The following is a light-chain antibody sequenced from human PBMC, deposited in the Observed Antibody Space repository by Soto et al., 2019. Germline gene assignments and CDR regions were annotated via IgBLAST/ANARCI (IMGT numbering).Light chain of an antibody. CDR3: EQSYSTLSIT. J-gene: IGKJ5*01. CDR1: QRISSY. CDR2: PTS. Sequence: DIQMTQSPSSLSASVGDRVTITCRASQRISSYLNWYQKKPGRAPKLLIYPTSSLQSAIPSRFSCNGSGTDYTLTISSLQTEYFATSYCEQSYSTLSITFGQGTRLEIK. V-gene: IGKV1-39*01.